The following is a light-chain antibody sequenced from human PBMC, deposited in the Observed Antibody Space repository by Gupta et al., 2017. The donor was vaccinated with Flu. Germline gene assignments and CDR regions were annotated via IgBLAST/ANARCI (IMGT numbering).Light chain of an antibody. Sequence: SVTSSCTGTSSDVGGFNSVSWYQHHPGNAPTLIIYEVTKRPSGVPDRFSGSKSGTTASLTVSGLQAEDDAYYYCGSYAGSNLYVFGGGTKLTVL. J-gene: IGLJ3*02. CDR1: SSDVGGFNS. CDR3: GSYAGSNLYV. V-gene: IGLV2-8*01. CDR2: EVT.